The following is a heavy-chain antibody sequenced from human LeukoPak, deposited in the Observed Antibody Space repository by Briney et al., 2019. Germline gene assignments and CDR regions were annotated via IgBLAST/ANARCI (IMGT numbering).Heavy chain of an antibody. Sequence: PGGSLRLSCAASGIRFGDSGMHWVRQAPGKGLEWVAVISYDGSNKYYADSVKGRFTISRDNSKNTLYLQMNSLRAEDTAVYYCAKDRGSGWYRAVLGYWGQGTLVTVSS. CDR3: AKDRGSGWYRAVLGY. CDR2: ISYDGSNK. J-gene: IGHJ4*02. CDR1: GIRFGDSG. D-gene: IGHD6-19*01. V-gene: IGHV3-30*18.